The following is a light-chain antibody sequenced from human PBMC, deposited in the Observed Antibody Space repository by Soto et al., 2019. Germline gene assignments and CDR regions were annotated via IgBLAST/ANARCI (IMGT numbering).Light chain of an antibody. CDR1: SSDVGGYKY. J-gene: IGLJ2*01. Sequence: QSALTQPPSASGSPGQSVTISCTGNSSDVGGYKYVSWYQHHPGKAPKVVIYEVTKRPSGVPDRFSGSQSGNTASLTVSGLQAEDEADYYCSSYGGTNNVVFGGGTKLTVL. CDR2: EVT. V-gene: IGLV2-8*01. CDR3: SSYGGTNNVV.